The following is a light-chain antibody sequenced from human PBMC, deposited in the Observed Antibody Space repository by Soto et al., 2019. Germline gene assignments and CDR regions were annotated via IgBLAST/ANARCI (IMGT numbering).Light chain of an antibody. CDR3: QQLNNYPRT. V-gene: IGKV1-9*01. CDR2: TAS. CDR1: QGISSY. J-gene: IGKJ1*01. Sequence: GDRVTITCRASQGISSYLAWYQRKPGKAPKLLISTASTLQSGVPSRFSGSGSGTEFTLTISSLQPEDFATYYCQQLNNYPRTFGQGTKVDI.